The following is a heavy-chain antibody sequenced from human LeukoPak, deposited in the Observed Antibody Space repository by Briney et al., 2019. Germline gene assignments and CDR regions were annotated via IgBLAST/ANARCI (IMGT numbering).Heavy chain of an antibody. CDR1: GGSISSSSYY. CDR3: ARIEARDGYNYRDY. J-gene: IGHJ4*02. Sequence: PSETLSLTCTVSGGSISSSSYYWGWIRQPPGKGLEWIGSIYYSGSTNYNPSLKSRVTISVDTSKNQFSLKLSSVTAADTAVYYCARIEARDGYNYRDYWGQGTLVTVSP. V-gene: IGHV4-39*07. D-gene: IGHD5-24*01. CDR2: IYYSGST.